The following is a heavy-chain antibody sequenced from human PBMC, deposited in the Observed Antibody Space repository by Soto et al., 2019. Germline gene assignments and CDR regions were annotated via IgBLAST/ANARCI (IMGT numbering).Heavy chain of an antibody. CDR3: ARVVARRKYDFWSGYFDAFDI. V-gene: IGHV4-34*01. CDR2: INHSGST. Sequence: SETLSLTCAVYGGSFSGYYWSWIRQPPGKGLEWIGEINHSGSTNYNPSLKSRVTISVDTSKNQFSLKLSSVTAADTAVYYCARVVARRKYDFWSGYFDAFDIWGQGTRVTVSS. CDR1: GGSFSGYY. J-gene: IGHJ3*02. D-gene: IGHD3-3*01.